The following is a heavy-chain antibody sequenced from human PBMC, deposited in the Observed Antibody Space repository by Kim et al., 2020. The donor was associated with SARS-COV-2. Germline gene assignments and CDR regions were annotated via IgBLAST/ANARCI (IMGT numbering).Heavy chain of an antibody. CDR2: ISAYNGNT. Sequence: ASVKVSCKASGYTFTSYGISWVRQAPGQGLEWMGWISAYNGNTNYAQKLQGRVTMTTDTSTSTAYMELRSLRSDDTAVYYCARDLWTLWFGELPMDVWGQGTTVTVSS. CDR1: GYTFTSYG. D-gene: IGHD3-10*01. V-gene: IGHV1-18*04. J-gene: IGHJ6*02. CDR3: ARDLWTLWFGELPMDV.